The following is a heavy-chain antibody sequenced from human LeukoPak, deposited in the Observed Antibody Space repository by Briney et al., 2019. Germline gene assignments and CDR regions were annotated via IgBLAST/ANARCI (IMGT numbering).Heavy chain of an antibody. Sequence: AASVKVSCKASGGTFSSYAISWVRQAPGQGLEWKGGIIPIFGTANYAQKFQGRVTITADESTSTAYMELSSLRSEDTAVYYCARETVSNGDFLHWGQGTLVTVSS. CDR2: IIPIFGTA. D-gene: IGHD1-14*01. CDR3: ARETVSNGDFLH. J-gene: IGHJ1*01. CDR1: GGTFSSYA. V-gene: IGHV1-69*01.